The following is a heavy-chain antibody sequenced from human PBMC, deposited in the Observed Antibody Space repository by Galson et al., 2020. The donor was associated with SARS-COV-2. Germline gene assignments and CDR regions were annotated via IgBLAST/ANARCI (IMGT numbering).Heavy chain of an antibody. Sequence: LSLTCTVSGGSIRNYYWNWVRQPPGKGLEWVGYIYYSGITNYNPSLKSRVTIAVDTSKNHFSLKLSSVTAADTAVYYCAREHNYGYEWDYWGQGILVTVSS. CDR2: IYYSGIT. CDR3: AREHNYGYEWDY. D-gene: IGHD5-18*01. J-gene: IGHJ4*02. CDR1: GGSIRNYY. V-gene: IGHV4-59*13.